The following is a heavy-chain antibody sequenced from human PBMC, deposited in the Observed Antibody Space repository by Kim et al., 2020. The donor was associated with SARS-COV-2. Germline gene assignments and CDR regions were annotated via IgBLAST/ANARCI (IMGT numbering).Heavy chain of an antibody. Sequence: VKGRFTISRANAKNSLYLQMNSLRAEDTAVYYCARDQGYCSSTSCYAYDYWGQGTLVTVSS. V-gene: IGHV3-21*01. J-gene: IGHJ4*02. CDR3: ARDQGYCSSTSCYAYDY. D-gene: IGHD2-2*01.